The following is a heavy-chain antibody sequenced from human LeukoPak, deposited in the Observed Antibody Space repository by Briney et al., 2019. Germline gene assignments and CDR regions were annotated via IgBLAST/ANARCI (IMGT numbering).Heavy chain of an antibody. V-gene: IGHV1-3*01. D-gene: IGHD3-10*01. CDR1: GYTFTSYA. Sequence: ASVKVSCKAPGYTFTSYAMHWVRQAPGQRLEWMGWINAGNGNTKYSQKFQGRVTITRDTSASTAYMELSSLRSEDTAVYYCARMGSGSYYNRVYFDYWGQGTLVTVSS. J-gene: IGHJ4*02. CDR2: INAGNGNT. CDR3: ARMGSGSYYNRVYFDY.